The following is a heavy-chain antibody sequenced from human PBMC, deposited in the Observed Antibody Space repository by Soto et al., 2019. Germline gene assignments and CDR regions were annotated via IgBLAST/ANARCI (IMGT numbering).Heavy chain of an antibody. V-gene: IGHV3-23*01. CDR2: ISGSGGST. J-gene: IGHJ4*02. CDR1: GFTFSSYW. CDR3: AKDQGSSWYEIDY. D-gene: IGHD6-13*01. Sequence: GGSLRLSCAASGFTFSSYWMHWVRQAPGKGLVWVSTISGSGGSTYYADSVKGRFTISRDNSKNTLYLQMNSLRAEDTAVYYCAKDQGSSWYEIDYWGQGTLVTVSS.